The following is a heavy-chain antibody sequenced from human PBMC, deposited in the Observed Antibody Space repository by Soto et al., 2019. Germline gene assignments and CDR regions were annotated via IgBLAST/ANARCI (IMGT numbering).Heavy chain of an antibody. D-gene: IGHD5-12*01. CDR3: ARDHMVATIAYYYYGMDV. CDR2: ISAYNGNT. Sequence: QVQLVQSGAEVKKPGASVKVSCKASGYTFTSYGISWVRQAPGQGLEWMGWISAYNGNTNYAQKLQGRVTMTTDTPTSTAYMELRSLRSDDTAVYYCARDHMVATIAYYYYGMDVWGQGTTVTVSS. J-gene: IGHJ6*02. V-gene: IGHV1-18*04. CDR1: GYTFTSYG.